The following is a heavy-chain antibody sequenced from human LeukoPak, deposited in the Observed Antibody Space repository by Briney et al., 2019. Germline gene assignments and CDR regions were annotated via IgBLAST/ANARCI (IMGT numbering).Heavy chain of an antibody. D-gene: IGHD2-15*01. CDR1: GGTFSSYA. J-gene: IGHJ3*02. CDR2: IIPIFGTA. Sequence: SVKVSCKASGGTFSSYAISWVRQAPGQGPEWMGRIIPIFGTANYAQKFQGRVTITTDESTSTAYMELSSLRSEDTAVYYCARWFRYLYCSGGSCLNDAFDIWGQGTMVTVSS. V-gene: IGHV1-69*05. CDR3: ARWFRYLYCSGGSCLNDAFDI.